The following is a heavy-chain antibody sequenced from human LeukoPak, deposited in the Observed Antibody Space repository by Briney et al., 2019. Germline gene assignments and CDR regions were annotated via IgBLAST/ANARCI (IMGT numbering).Heavy chain of an antibody. Sequence: GGSLRLSCAASGFTFSDYYMSWLRQAPGKGLEWVSSISSSSSYIYYADSVKGRFTISRDNAKNSLYLQMNSLRAEDTAVYYCAREGPYYYYGMDVWGQGTTVTVSS. CDR3: AREGPYYYYGMDV. V-gene: IGHV3-11*06. CDR2: ISSSSSYI. CDR1: GFTFSDYY. J-gene: IGHJ6*02.